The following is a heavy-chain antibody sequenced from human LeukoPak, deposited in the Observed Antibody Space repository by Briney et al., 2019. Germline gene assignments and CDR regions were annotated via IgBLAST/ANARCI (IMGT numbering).Heavy chain of an antibody. V-gene: IGHV4-34*01. Sequence: SETLSLTCAVYGGSFSGYYWSWIRQPPGKGLEWIGEINHSGSTNYNPSLKSRVTISVDTSKNQFSLKLSSVTAADTAVYYCARGRMSTLSSWSSFGVRFDPWGQGTLVTVSS. CDR2: INHSGST. J-gene: IGHJ5*02. CDR3: ARGRMSTLSSWSSFGVRFDP. D-gene: IGHD6-13*01. CDR1: GGSFSGYY.